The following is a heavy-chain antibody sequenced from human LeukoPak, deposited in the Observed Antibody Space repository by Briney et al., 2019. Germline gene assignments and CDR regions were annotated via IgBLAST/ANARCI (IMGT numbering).Heavy chain of an antibody. J-gene: IGHJ3*02. CDR1: PFTFSEYM. D-gene: IGHD1-14*01. CDR2: IKQDGSEK. V-gene: IGHV3-7*03. CDR3: ARDVLAAGATGAFDI. Sequence: VGALRVSSADSPFTFSEYMMSCVREAPRKGLEWVANIKQDGSEKYYVDSVKGRFTISRDNAKTSLYLQMNSLRAEDTAVYYCARDVLAAGATGAFDIWGQGTMVTVSS.